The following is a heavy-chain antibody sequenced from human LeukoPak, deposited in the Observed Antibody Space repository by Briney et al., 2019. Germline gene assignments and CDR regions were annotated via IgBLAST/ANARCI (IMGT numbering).Heavy chain of an antibody. V-gene: IGHV4-59*01. CDR2: IYYSGST. CDR3: ARGPHQGVRYYMDV. Sequence: SETLSLTCTVSGGSISSYYWSWIRQPPGKGLEWIGYIYYSGSTNYNPSLKSRVTISVDTSKNQFSLKLSSVTAADTAVYYCARGPHQGVRYYMDVWGKGTTATISS. J-gene: IGHJ6*03. CDR1: GGSISSYY. D-gene: IGHD3-10*01.